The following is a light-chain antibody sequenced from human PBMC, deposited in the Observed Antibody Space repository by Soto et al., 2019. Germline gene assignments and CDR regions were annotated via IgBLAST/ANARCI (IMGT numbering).Light chain of an antibody. J-gene: IGKJ2*01. CDR2: AAY. CDR3: QQSYSTPPYT. CDR1: QYINNY. Sequence: DIQMTQSPSSLSTSVGDRVTITCRASQYINNYLNWYQQKPGKAPKILIFAAYNLKSGVPPRFSGSGSGTDFTLTISSLQPEDFATYYCQQSYSTPPYTFGQGTKLDMK. V-gene: IGKV1-39*01.